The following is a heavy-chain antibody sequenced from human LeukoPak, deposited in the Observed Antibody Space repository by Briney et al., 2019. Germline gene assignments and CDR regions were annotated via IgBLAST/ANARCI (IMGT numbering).Heavy chain of an antibody. V-gene: IGHV3-11*04. CDR3: AREARLGYCSSTSCYPY. CDR2: ISSSGSTI. J-gene: IGHJ4*02. D-gene: IGHD2-2*01. CDR1: GFTFSDYY. Sequence: GGSLRLSCAASGFTFSDYYMSWIRQAPGKGLEWVSYISSSGSTIYYADSVKGRFTISRDNAKNSLYLQMNSLRAEDTAVYYCAREARLGYCSSTSCYPYWGQGTLVTVSS.